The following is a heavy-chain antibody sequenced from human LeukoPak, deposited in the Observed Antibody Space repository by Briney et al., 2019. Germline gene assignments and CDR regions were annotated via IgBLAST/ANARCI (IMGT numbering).Heavy chain of an antibody. V-gene: IGHV4-30-2*01. D-gene: IGHD2-2*01. CDR3: ARGSYQLLDYYYYMDV. Sequence: SQTLSLTCTVSGGSISSGGYYWSWIRQPPGKGLEWIGYIYHSGSTYYNPSLKSRVTISVDRSKNQFSLKLSSVTAADTAVYYCARGSYQLLDYYYYMDVWGKGTTVTVSS. CDR1: GGSISSGGYY. CDR2: IYHSGST. J-gene: IGHJ6*03.